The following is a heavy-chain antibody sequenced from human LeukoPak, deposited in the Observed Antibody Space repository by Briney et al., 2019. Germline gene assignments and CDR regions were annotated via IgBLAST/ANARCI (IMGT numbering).Heavy chain of an antibody. CDR2: INWNGGST. CDR3: ARDLRHPDAFDI. V-gene: IGHV3-20*04. CDR1: GFTFDDYG. J-gene: IGHJ3*02. Sequence: PGGSLRLSCAASGFTFDDYGMSWVRQAPGKGLEWVSGINWNGGSTGYADSVKGRFTISRDNAKNSLYLQMNSLKAEDTALYYCARDLRHPDAFDIWGQGTMVTVSS. D-gene: IGHD6-25*01.